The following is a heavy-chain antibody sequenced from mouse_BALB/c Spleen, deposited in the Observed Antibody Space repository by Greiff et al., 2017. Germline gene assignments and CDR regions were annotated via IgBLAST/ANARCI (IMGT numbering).Heavy chain of an antibody. CDR2: ISYSGST. D-gene: IGHD1-1*01. Sequence: EVQLVESGPSLVKPSQTLSLTCSVTGDSITSGYWNWIRKFPGNKLEYMGYISYSGSTYYNPSLKSRISITRDTSKNQYYLQLNSVTTEDTATYYCARYDGSYWYFDVWGAGTTVTVSS. CDR3: ARYDGSYWYFDV. CDR1: GDSITSGY. V-gene: IGHV3-8*02. J-gene: IGHJ1*01.